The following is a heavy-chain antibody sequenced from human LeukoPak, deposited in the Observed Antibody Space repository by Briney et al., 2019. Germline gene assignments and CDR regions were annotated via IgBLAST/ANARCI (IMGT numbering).Heavy chain of an antibody. V-gene: IGHV3-74*01. Sequence: PGGSLRLSCAASGFTLSSYWMHWVRQVPGEGLVWVSRINSDGSWTTYADSVKGRFTISRDNAKNSLYLQMNSLRAEDTAVYYCAKWELYSGFYYIDYWGQGTLATVSS. CDR3: AKWELYSGFYYIDY. CDR1: GFTLSSYW. CDR2: INSDGSWT. D-gene: IGHD1-26*01. J-gene: IGHJ4*02.